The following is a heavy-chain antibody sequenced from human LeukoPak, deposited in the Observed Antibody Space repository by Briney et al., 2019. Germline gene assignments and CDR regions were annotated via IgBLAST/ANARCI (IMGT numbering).Heavy chain of an antibody. CDR3: ARGRAGSGYYYGTDV. V-gene: IGHV1-8*01. CDR1: GYTFISYD. Sequence: ASVKVSCKASGYTFISYDINWVRRATGQGLEWMGWMNPNSGNTDYAEKFQGRVTMTSNTSISTAYMELSSLRSDDTAVYYCARGRAGSGYYYGTDVWGQGTTVTVSS. J-gene: IGHJ6*02. D-gene: IGHD2-8*02. CDR2: MNPNSGNT.